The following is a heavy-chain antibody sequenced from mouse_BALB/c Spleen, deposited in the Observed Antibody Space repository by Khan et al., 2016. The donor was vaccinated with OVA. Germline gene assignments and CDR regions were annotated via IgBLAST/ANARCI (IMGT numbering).Heavy chain of an antibody. CDR2: IYPGGGYT. Sequence: QVQLKESGAELVRPGTSVKMSCKAAGYTFTNYWIGWVKQRPGHGLEWIGDIYPGGGYTNYNEKFKGKATLTADTSSSTAYMQVSSLTSEASAIYYCARRGAAQATWDYFDYWGQGTTLTVSS. J-gene: IGHJ2*01. CDR3: ARRGAAQATWDYFDY. CDR1: GYTFTNYW. V-gene: IGHV1-63*02. D-gene: IGHD3-2*02.